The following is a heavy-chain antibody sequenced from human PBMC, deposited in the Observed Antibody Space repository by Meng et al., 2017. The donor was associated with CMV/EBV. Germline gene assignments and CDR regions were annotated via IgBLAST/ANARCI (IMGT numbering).Heavy chain of an antibody. CDR1: GFTFPYHY. V-gene: IGHV3-72*01. CDR3: ARMWRGRWFAP. D-gene: IGHD2-21*01. CDR2: VRNKANSYTT. J-gene: IGHJ5*02. Sequence: ASGFTFPYHYLDWVRLAPGKGLEWVGRVRNKANSYTTEYAASVKGRFTISRDDSKNSVYLQMNSLKTEDTAVYHCARMWRGRWFAPWGQGTLVTVSS.